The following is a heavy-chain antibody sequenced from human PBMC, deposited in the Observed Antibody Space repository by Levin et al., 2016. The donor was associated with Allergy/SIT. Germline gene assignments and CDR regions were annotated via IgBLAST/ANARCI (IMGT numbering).Heavy chain of an antibody. J-gene: IGHJ5*02. CDR3: ARVLGYCSGGSCEPDWFDP. V-gene: IGHV1-2*04. CDR1: GYTFTGYY. D-gene: IGHD2-15*01. CDR2: INPNSGGT. Sequence: ASVKVSCKASGYTFTGYYMHWVRQAPGQGLEWMGWINPNSGGTNYAQKFQGWVTMTRDTSISTAYMELSRLRSDDTAVYYCARVLGYCSGGSCEPDWFDPWGQGTLVTVSS.